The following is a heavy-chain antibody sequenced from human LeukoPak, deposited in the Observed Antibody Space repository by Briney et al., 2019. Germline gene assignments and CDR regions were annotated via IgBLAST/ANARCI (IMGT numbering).Heavy chain of an antibody. V-gene: IGHV4-34*01. CDR3: ARGRGAFVGYSSGGSCYSGAPYYYGMDV. J-gene: IGHJ6*02. CDR2: INHSGST. Sequence: SETLSLTCAVYGGSFSGYYWSWIRQPPGKGLEWIGEINHSGSTNYNPSLKSRVTISVDTSKNQFSLKLSSVTAADTAVYCCARGRGAFVGYSSGGSCYSGAPYYYGMDVWGQGTTVTVSS. CDR1: GGSFSGYY. D-gene: IGHD2-15*01.